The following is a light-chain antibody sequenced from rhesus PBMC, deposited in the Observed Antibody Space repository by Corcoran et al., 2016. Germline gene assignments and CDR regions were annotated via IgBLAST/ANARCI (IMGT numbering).Light chain of an antibody. CDR2: SAT. V-gene: IGKV1-25*02. J-gene: IGKJ1*01. CDR3: QQYNSLPWT. CDR1: QGIRSY. Sequence: DIQMTQSPSSVSASVGDRVTITCRASQGIRSYLAWYQHKPGKVPKLLIYSATTLQSGVPSRFSGSGSGKEFTLTISSLQPEDFASYYCQQYNSLPWTFGQGTEVE.